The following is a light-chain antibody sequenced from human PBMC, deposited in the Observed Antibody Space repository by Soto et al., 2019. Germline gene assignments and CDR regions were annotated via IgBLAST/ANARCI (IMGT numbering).Light chain of an antibody. CDR3: QQYNNWHPRT. CDR2: GAS. V-gene: IGKV3-20*01. Sequence: EILLTQSPGTLSLSPGERATLSCRASQSVSNNYLAWYQQKPGQAPRLLIYGASNRANGIPDRFSGSGSGTDFTLTLRRLEPEDFALYYCQQYNNWHPRTFGQGTKVDIK. J-gene: IGKJ1*01. CDR1: QSVSNNY.